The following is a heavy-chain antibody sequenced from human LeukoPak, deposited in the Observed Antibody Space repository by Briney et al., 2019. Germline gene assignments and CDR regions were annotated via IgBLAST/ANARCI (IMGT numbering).Heavy chain of an antibody. CDR3: ARLKGGYVRYYFDY. CDR1: GGSISISNW. D-gene: IGHD5-12*01. J-gene: IGHJ4*02. V-gene: IGHV4-4*02. Sequence: PSGTLSLTCAVSGGSISISNWWSWVRQPPGKGLEWIGEIYHSGSTNYNPSLKSRVTISVDKSKNQFSLKLSSVTAADTAVYYCARLKGGYVRYYFDYWGQGTLVTVSS. CDR2: IYHSGST.